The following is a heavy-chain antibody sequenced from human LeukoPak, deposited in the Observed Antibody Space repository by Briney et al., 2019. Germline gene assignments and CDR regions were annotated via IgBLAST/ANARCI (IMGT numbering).Heavy chain of an antibody. CDR2: ISSSSSYI. V-gene: IGHV3-21*01. J-gene: IGHJ6*03. Sequence: GGSLRLSCAASGFTFSSYSMNWVRQAPGKGLEWVSSISSSSSYIYYADSVKGRFTISRDNAKNSLYLQMNSLRAEDTAVYYCARDTSIVVVPAADYYYYCMDVWGKGTTVTVSS. CDR3: ARDTSIVVVPAADYYYYCMDV. CDR1: GFTFSSYS. D-gene: IGHD2-2*01.